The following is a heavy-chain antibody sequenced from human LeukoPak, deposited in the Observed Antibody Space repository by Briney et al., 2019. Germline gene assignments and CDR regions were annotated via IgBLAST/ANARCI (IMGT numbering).Heavy chain of an antibody. Sequence: GSLRLSCAASGFTFSSYWMSWVRQAPGKGLEWVANIKQDGSEKYYVDSVKGRFTISRDNAKNSLYLQMNSLRAEDTALYYCAKDFSSGYYYFDYWGQGTLVTVSS. CDR2: IKQDGSEK. J-gene: IGHJ4*02. CDR1: GFTFSSYW. V-gene: IGHV3-7*03. CDR3: AKDFSSGYYYFDY. D-gene: IGHD3-22*01.